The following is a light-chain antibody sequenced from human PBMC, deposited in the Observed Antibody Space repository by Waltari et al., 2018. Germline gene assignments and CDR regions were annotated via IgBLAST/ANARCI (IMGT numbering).Light chain of an antibody. CDR3: SSYISSSTLEL. CDR2: DVS. CDR1: SSDVGGSNF. J-gene: IGLJ2*01. Sequence: QSALTQPASVSGSPGQSITIPCTGTSSDVGGSNFVSWYQQHPGKAPKLMIYDVSNRPSGVSNRFSGSKSGNTASLTISGLQAEDEADYYCSSYISSSTLELFGGGTSLTVL. V-gene: IGLV2-14*03.